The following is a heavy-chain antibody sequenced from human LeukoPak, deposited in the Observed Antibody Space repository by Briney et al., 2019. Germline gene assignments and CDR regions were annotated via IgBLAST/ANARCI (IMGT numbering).Heavy chain of an antibody. Sequence: SETLSLTCAVYGGSFSGYYWSWIRQPPGKGLEWIGEINHSGSTNYDPSLKSRVTISVDTSKNQFSLKLSSVTAADTAVYYCAADSGSYDNGVYWGQGTLVTVSS. V-gene: IGHV4-34*01. CDR2: INHSGST. D-gene: IGHD1-26*01. CDR3: AADSGSYDNGVY. J-gene: IGHJ4*02. CDR1: GGSFSGYY.